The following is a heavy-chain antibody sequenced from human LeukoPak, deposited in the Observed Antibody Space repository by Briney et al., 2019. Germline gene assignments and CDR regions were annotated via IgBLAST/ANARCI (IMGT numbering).Heavy chain of an antibody. CDR2: ISSSNSYI. J-gene: IGHJ4*02. D-gene: IGHD3-10*01. CDR3: ARYDGGSGPFDY. CDR1: GFTFSSYS. V-gene: IGHV3-21*04. Sequence: PGGSLRLSCTASGFTFSSYSMNWVRQAPGKGLEWVSSISSSNSYIYYADSVKGRFTISRDNAKNSLYLQMNSLRAEDTAVYYCARYDGGSGPFDYWGQGTLVTVSS.